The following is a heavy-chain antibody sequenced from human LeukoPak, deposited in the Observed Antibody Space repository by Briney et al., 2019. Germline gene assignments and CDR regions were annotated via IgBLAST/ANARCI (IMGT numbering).Heavy chain of an antibody. Sequence: GGSLRLSCAASGFTFNTYTMNWVRQAPGKGLEWVSSISSSSSYMYYADSVKGRFSVSRDNAKNSVYLQMNSLRAEDTAVYYCARDLLGYCRDTSCYVGLDYWGQGILVTVSS. CDR1: GFTFNTYT. J-gene: IGHJ4*02. V-gene: IGHV3-21*01. D-gene: IGHD2-15*01. CDR3: ARDLLGYCRDTSCYVGLDY. CDR2: ISSSSSYM.